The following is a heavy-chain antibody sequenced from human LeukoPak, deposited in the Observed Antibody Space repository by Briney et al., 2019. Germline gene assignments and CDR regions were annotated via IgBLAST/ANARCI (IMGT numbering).Heavy chain of an antibody. CDR2: ISGSGGST. CDR3: AKRDSSTCYSNDAFDI. Sequence: TGGSLRLSCEASAFTFSSYAMSWVRQAPGKGLEWVSAISGSGGSTYYADSVKGQFTISRDNSKNTMYLQMNSLRAEDTALYYCAKRDSSTCYSNDAFDIWGQGTMVTVSS. J-gene: IGHJ3*02. D-gene: IGHD3-22*01. CDR1: AFTFSSYA. V-gene: IGHV3-23*01.